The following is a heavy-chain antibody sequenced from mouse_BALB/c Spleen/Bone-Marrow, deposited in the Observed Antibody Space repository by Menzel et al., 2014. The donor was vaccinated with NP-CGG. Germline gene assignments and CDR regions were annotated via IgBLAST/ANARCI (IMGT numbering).Heavy chain of an antibody. CDR1: AYSITSGYG. Sequence: EVQLVESGLVLVKPSQSFSLTCTVTAYSITSGYGWHWIQQFPGNKLEWMGYIHYSGSTHYIPSLKSRISITRDTSKNQFFLQLNSVTTEDTATYYCAREARTTARFAYGGQGTLVTVSA. D-gene: IGHD1-2*01. CDR3: AREARTTARFAY. J-gene: IGHJ3*01. CDR2: IHYSGST. V-gene: IGHV3-1*02.